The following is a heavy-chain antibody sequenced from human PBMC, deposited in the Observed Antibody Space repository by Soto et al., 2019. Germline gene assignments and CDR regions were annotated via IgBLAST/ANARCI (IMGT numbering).Heavy chain of an antibody. V-gene: IGHV4-30-2*01. CDR2: IVHSGNT. CDR1: GGSISSVGYS. J-gene: IGHJ3*02. CDR3: AITDVDTAMDTVNAFDI. Sequence: QLQLQESGSGLVKPSQTLSLTCAGSGGSISSVGYSWSWSRQPPGKGLAWIGYIVHSGNTYYNPSLHSRGTRSVDKSKNHFTLNRRSVTAADTAVYYCAITDVDTAMDTVNAFDILGQGTRVTVS. D-gene: IGHD5-18*01.